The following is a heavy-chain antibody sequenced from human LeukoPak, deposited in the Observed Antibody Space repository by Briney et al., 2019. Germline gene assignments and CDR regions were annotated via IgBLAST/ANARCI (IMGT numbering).Heavy chain of an antibody. D-gene: IGHD3-10*01. J-gene: IGHJ5*02. CDR3: ARDGRYGSGSYYNRRDNWFDP. CDR1: GFTFSSYA. Sequence: PGGSLRLSCAASGFTFSSYAMHWVRQAPGKGLEWVAVISYDGSNKYYADSVKGRFTISRDNSKNTLYLQMNSLRAEDTAVYYCARDGRYGSGSYYNRRDNWFDPWGQGTLVTVSS. V-gene: IGHV3-30*04. CDR2: ISYDGSNK.